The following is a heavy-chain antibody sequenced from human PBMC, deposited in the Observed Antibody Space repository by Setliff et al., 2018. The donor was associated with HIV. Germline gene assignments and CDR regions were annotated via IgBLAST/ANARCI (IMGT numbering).Heavy chain of an antibody. D-gene: IGHD1-1*01. V-gene: IGHV2-5*01. J-gene: IGHJ4*02. CDR3: AYSGRQLRGPYFDC. CDR1: GLSLSTSGVG. CDR2: IYWNNNK. Sequence: GSGPTLVNPTQTLTLTCTFSGLSLSTSGVGVGWIRQSPGKALEWLAFIYWNNNKNYSTSLKSRLTVTKDTSKTRVVFTMTNMDPVDTATYYCAYSGRQLRGPYFDCWGQGTPVTVSS.